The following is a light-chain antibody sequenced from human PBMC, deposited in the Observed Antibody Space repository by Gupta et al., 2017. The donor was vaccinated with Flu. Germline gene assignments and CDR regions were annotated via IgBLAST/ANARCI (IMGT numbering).Light chain of an antibody. CDR1: QSLLYSDAYNY. Sequence: DIVLTQSPLSLPVTPGEPSSISCRSSQSLLYSDAYNYVDWYLQNPGQSPQLVIYLGSNRASGVPDRFSGSGSGTDFTLKISRVEAEDVGVYYCKQTLQSPRTFGQGTKVEIK. CDR2: LGS. CDR3: KQTLQSPRT. V-gene: IGKV2-28*01. J-gene: IGKJ1*01.